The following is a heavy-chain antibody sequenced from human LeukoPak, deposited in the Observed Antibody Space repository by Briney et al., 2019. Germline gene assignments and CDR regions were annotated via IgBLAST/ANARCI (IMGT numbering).Heavy chain of an antibody. CDR3: ARYDYGDCWFDP. CDR1: GGSMNNYY. J-gene: IGHJ5*02. CDR2: ISDSGST. Sequence: ASETLSLTCTVSGGSMNNYYWSWIRQAPGKGLEWIGYISDSGSTNYNPSFRSRVTISVDTSKNQFSLKLSSVTAADTALYYCARYDYGDCWFDPWGQGTLVTVSS. V-gene: IGHV4-59*01. D-gene: IGHD4-17*01.